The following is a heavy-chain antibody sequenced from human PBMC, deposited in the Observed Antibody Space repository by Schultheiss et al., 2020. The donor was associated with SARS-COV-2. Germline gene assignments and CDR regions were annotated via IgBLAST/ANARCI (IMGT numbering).Heavy chain of an antibody. CDR1: GFTVSGNS. Sequence: GGSLRLSCAASGFTVSGNSMGWVRQSPGKGLEWVSVIYSGGSTYYADSVKGRFTISRDNAKNSLYLQMNSLRAEDTAVYYCAREDWFDPWGQGTLVTVSS. CDR2: IYSGGST. J-gene: IGHJ5*02. CDR3: AREDWFDP. V-gene: IGHV3-53*01.